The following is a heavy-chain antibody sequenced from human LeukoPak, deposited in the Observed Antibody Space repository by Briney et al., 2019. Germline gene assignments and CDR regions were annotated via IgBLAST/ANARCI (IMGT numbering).Heavy chain of an antibody. CDR1: GFTFSSYG. Sequence: GGSLRLSCAASGFTFSSYGMHWVRQAPGKGLEWVAVISYDGSNKYYADSVKGRFTISRDNSKNTLCLQMNSLRAEDTAVYYCARDRGGYFDYWGQGTLVTVS. J-gene: IGHJ4*02. CDR3: ARDRGGYFDY. D-gene: IGHD3-16*01. CDR2: ISYDGSNK. V-gene: IGHV3-30*03.